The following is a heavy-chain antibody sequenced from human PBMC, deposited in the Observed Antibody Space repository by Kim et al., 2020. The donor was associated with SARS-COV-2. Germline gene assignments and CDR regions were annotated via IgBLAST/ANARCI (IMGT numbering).Heavy chain of an antibody. J-gene: IGHJ6*02. D-gene: IGHD3-22*01. Sequence: SETLSLTCTVSGGSISSYYWSWIRQPPGKGLEWIGYIYYSGSTNYNPSLKSRVTISVDTSKNQFSLKLSSVPAADTAVYYCARLSLPYYYDSSGYYYYYYGMDVWGQGTTVTVSS. V-gene: IGHV4-59*08. CDR1: GGSISSYY. CDR2: IYYSGST. CDR3: ARLSLPYYYDSSGYYYYYYGMDV.